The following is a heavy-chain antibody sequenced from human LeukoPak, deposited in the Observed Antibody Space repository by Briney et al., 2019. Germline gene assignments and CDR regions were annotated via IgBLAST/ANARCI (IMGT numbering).Heavy chain of an antibody. CDR2: IYSGGST. V-gene: IGHV3-53*01. D-gene: IGHD6-13*01. CDR1: GFTVSSNY. Sequence: GGSLRLSCAASGFTVSSNYMSWVRQAPGKGLEWVSVIYSGGSTYYADSVKGRFTISRDNSKNTLYLQMNSLRGEDTAVYYCARGYGSSWYVYWGQGTLVTVSS. CDR3: ARGYGSSWYVY. J-gene: IGHJ4*02.